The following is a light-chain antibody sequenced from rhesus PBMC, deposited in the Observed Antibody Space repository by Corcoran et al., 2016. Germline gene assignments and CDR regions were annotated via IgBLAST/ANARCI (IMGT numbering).Light chain of an antibody. V-gene: IGKV1-22*01. Sequence: DIQMTQSPSSLSASAGDTVTITCRASQSISIRLVWHQQKPGKAPKLLINKASGLQSGVPSRFSVSEYGTDFTTTISSLRTEDIATCYCLQYGSSPYSFGQGTKVEIK. CDR1: QSISIR. CDR3: LQYGSSPYS. CDR2: KAS. J-gene: IGKJ2*01.